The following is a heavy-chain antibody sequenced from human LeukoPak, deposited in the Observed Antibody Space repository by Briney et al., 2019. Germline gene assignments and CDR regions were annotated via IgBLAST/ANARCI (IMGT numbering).Heavy chain of an antibody. J-gene: IGHJ4*02. Sequence: SETLSLTCTVSGGSISSSSYYWGWIRQPPGKGLEWIGTIYHSGITYYNPSLKSRVTISIDTSKNQFSLKLRSVTAADTAVYYCASGWLRSIDYWGQGTLVTVSS. CDR3: ASGWLRSIDY. D-gene: IGHD5-12*01. CDR1: GGSISSSSYY. CDR2: IYHSGIT. V-gene: IGHV4-39*07.